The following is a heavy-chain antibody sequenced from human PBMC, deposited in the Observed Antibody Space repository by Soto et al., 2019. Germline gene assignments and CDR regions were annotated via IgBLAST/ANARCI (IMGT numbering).Heavy chain of an antibody. CDR2: INPNSGGT. V-gene: IGHV1-2*02. CDR3: AREGMVAATSRANWFDP. CDR1: GYTFTGYY. J-gene: IGHJ5*02. D-gene: IGHD2-15*01. Sequence: QVQLVQSGAEVKKPGASVKVSCKASGYTFTGYYMHWVRQAPGQGLEWMGWINPNSGGTNYAQKFQGGVTMTRDTSISTAYMELSRLRSDDTAVYYCAREGMVAATSRANWFDPWGQGTLVTVSS.